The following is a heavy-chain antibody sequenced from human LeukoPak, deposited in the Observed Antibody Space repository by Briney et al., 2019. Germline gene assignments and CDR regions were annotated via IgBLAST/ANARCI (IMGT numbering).Heavy chain of an antibody. CDR1: GFTFRSYW. J-gene: IGHJ4*02. D-gene: IGHD1-7*01. CDR3: ARASNRNSINFDY. Sequence: GGSLRLSCAASGFTFRSYWMGWVRQAPGKGLVWVSRLNSDGSSTSYADSVKGRFTISRDNAETTLHLQMNNLSAEDTAVYYCARASNRNSINFDYWGQGALVTVSS. V-gene: IGHV3-74*01. CDR2: LNSDGSST.